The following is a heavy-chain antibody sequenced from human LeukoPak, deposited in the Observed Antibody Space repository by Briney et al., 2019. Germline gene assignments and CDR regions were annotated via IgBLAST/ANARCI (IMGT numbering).Heavy chain of an antibody. CDR2: INPNSGGT. D-gene: IGHD4-17*01. V-gene: IGHV1-2*02. CDR1: GYTFTGYY. Sequence: ASVKVSRKASGYTFTGYYMHWVRQAPGQGLERMGWINPNSGGTNYAQKFQGRVTMTRDTSISTAYMELSRLRSDDTAVYYCASYGDYGIDAFDIWGQGTMVTVSS. CDR3: ASYGDYGIDAFDI. J-gene: IGHJ3*02.